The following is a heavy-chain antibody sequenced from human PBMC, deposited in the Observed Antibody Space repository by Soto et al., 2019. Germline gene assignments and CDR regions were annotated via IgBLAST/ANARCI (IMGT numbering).Heavy chain of an antibody. D-gene: IGHD5-18*01. J-gene: IGHJ5*02. CDR2: IYHSGST. CDR1: GYSISSGYY. V-gene: IGHV4-38-2*01. CDR3: ARVRGDEQLWFPWFDP. Sequence: LSLTCAVSGYSISSGYYWGWIRQPPGKGLEWIGSIYHSGSTYYNPSLKSRVTISVDTSKNQFSLKLSSVTAADTAVYYCARVRGDEQLWFPWFDPWGQGTLVTVSS.